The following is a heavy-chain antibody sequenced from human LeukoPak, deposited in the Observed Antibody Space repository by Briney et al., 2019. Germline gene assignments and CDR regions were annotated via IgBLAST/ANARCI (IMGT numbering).Heavy chain of an antibody. D-gene: IGHD6-13*01. J-gene: IGHJ4*02. CDR1: GGSISSYY. Sequence: SETLSLTCTVSGGSISSYYWSWIRQPAGKGLEWIGRIYTSGSTNYNPSLKSRVTMSVDTSKNQFSLKLSSVTAADTAVYYCASRIAAAGTPYYFDYWGQGTLVTVSS. CDR2: IYTSGST. CDR3: ASRIAAAGTPYYFDY. V-gene: IGHV4-4*07.